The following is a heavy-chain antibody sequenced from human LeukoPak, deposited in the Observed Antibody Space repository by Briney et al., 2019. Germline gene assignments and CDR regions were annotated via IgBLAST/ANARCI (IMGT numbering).Heavy chain of an antibody. V-gene: IGHV3-33*01. CDR3: ARSYYDFWSGRRDDAFDI. CDR1: GFTFSSYG. CDR2: IWYDGSNK. J-gene: IGHJ3*02. Sequence: GGSLRLSCAAYGFTFSSYGMHWVRLAPGKGLEWVAVIWYDGSNKYYADSVKGRFTISRDNSKNTLYLQMNSLRAEDTAVYYCARSYYDFWSGRRDDAFDIWGQGTMVTVSS. D-gene: IGHD3-3*01.